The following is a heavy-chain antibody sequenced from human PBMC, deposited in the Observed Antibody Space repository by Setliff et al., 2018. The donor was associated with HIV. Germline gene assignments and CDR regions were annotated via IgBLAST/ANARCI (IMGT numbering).Heavy chain of an antibody. V-gene: IGHV3-11*05. CDR3: AKEPKLGGIAAPFDY. D-gene: IGHD6-6*01. J-gene: IGHJ4*02. CDR1: GFTFSDYY. CDR2: ITGSSST. Sequence: PGGSLRLSCAASGFTFSDYYVSWIRQAPGKGLEWVSYITGSSSTYYAVSVKGRFTISRDNSKNTLYLQMNSLRVEDTAVYYCAKEPKLGGIAAPFDYWGQGTLVTVSS.